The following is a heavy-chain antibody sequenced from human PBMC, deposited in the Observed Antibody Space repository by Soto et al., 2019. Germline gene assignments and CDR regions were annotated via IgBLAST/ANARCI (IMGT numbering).Heavy chain of an antibody. CDR3: ARDWGYGSGSYENWFDP. Sequence: QVQLVQSGAEVKKPGSSVKVSCKASGGTFSSYAISWVRQAPGQGLEWMGGIIPIFGTANYAQKFQGRVTITADESTSTAYMELSRRRSEDTAVYYCARDWGYGSGSYENWFDPWGQGTLVTVSS. CDR2: IIPIFGTA. CDR1: GGTFSSYA. V-gene: IGHV1-69*01. J-gene: IGHJ5*02. D-gene: IGHD3-10*01.